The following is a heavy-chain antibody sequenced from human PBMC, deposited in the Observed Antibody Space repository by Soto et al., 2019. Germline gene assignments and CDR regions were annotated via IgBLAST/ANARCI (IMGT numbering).Heavy chain of an antibody. D-gene: IGHD2-15*01. CDR3: ARGEYCSGGSCLYYYYYGMDV. V-gene: IGHV3-48*03. J-gene: IGHJ6*02. Sequence: GGSLRLSCAASGFTFSSYEMSWVRQAPGKGLEWVSYISSSGSTIYYADSVKGRFTISRDNAKNSLYLQMNSLRAEDTAVYYCARGEYCSGGSCLYYYYYGMDVWGQGTTVTVSS. CDR1: GFTFSSYE. CDR2: ISSSGSTI.